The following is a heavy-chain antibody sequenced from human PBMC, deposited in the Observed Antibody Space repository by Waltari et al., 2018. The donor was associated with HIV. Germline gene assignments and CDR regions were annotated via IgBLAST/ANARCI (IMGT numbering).Heavy chain of an antibody. CDR3: ARWGDSGRYGGRFDY. CDR2: INAGNGNK. D-gene: IGHD1-26*01. J-gene: IGHJ4*02. Sequence: QVQLVQSGAEVKKPGASVKVSCKASGYTFSNNAIHWVRQAAGQRLEWMGWINAGNGNKKYSNKFQGRVTISRDTSASTVDMELNSLKSEDTAVYYCARWGDSGRYGGRFDYWGQGTLVTVSS. CDR1: GYTFSNNA. V-gene: IGHV1-3*01.